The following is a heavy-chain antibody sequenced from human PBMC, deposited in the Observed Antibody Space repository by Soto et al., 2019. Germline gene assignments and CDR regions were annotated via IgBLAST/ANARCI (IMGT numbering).Heavy chain of an antibody. CDR2: INTDGSST. V-gene: IGHV3-74*01. Sequence: GGSLRLSCADSGFSFSSYWMHWVRQGPGKGLVWVSRINTDGSSTNYADSVNGRFTISRDNAKNTLYLQMNSLRAEDTAVYYCARSPGGYYIDWGQGTMVTVSS. CDR1: GFSFSSYW. J-gene: IGHJ3*01. CDR3: ARSPGGYYID. D-gene: IGHD3-10*01.